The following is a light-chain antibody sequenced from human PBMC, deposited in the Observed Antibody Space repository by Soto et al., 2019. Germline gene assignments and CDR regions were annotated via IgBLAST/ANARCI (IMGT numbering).Light chain of an antibody. Sequence: QAVLTQPPSASASLGASVTLTCTVTGGHINYAIAWHQQYPGKVPRYLMTVNFRGSHNKGAGIPDRFSGSSSGAERYLTISNPQSDDEAVYYCQTWGSDIHDFGPGTKVTVL. V-gene: IGLV4-69*01. CDR3: QTWGSDIHD. J-gene: IGLJ1*01. CDR2: VNFRGSH. CDR1: GGHINYA.